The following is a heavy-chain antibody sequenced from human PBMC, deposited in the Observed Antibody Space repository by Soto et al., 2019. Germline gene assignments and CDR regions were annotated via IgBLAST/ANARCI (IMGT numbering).Heavy chain of an antibody. Sequence: GGSLILSCTVSGFAFNNYGINWVRQAPGKGLEWVSSISKSDYTYYSDSVKGRFAISRDNAKSSVSLQMNTLRVEDTAVYYCAREDSIIIPAVSDFWGQGTLVTVSS. V-gene: IGHV3-21*01. CDR1: GFAFNNYG. CDR3: AREDSIIIPAVSDF. J-gene: IGHJ4*02. CDR2: ISKSDYT. D-gene: IGHD2-2*01.